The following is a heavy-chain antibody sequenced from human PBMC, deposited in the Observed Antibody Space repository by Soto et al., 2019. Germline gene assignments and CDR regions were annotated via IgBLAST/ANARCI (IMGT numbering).Heavy chain of an antibody. J-gene: IGHJ6*02. CDR2: ISTYNGDT. D-gene: IGHD3-3*02. V-gene: IGHV1-18*01. Sequence: QVQLVQSGVEVKKSGASVKVSCKASGYTFTTFGISWVRQAPGQGLEWMGWISTYNGDTNYALKFKDRVTMTTKTPTKTVYMELRSLRSDDTACYYGGREGVAPYYHYGMDVWGQGTTVTVSS. CDR1: GYTFTTFG. CDR3: GREGVAPYYHYGMDV.